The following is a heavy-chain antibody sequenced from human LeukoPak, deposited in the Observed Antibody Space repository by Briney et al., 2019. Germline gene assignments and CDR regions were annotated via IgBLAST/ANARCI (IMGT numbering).Heavy chain of an antibody. V-gene: IGHV1-69*02. CDR3: ARHSSRESFYDFDS. D-gene: IGHD3-16*01. CDR1: GGTSITHI. J-gene: IGHJ4*02. Sequence: ASVKVSCKASGGTSITHIINWVRQAPRQGLEWMGRIIPMLGIPNYAQKFQGRVTFTADRSTNTAYMALSSLRSEDTAVYYCARHSSRESFYDFDSWGQGAL. CDR2: IIPMLGIP.